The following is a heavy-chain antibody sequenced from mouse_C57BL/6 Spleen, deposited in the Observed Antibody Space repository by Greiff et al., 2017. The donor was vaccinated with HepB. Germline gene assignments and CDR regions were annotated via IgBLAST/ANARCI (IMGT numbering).Heavy chain of an antibody. D-gene: IGHD2-3*01. V-gene: IGHV1-22*01. CDR3: AREGGYDGYYVRYFDV. Sequence: EVQLQQSGPELVKPGASVKMSCKASGYTFTDYNMHWVKQSHGKSLEWIGYINPNNGGTSYNQKFKGKATLTVNKSSSTAYMELRSLTSEDSAVYYCAREGGYDGYYVRYFDVWGTGTTVTVSS. J-gene: IGHJ1*03. CDR1: GYTFTDYN. CDR2: INPNNGGT.